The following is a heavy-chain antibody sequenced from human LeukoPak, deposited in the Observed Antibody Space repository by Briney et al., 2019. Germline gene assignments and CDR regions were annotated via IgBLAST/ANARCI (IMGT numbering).Heavy chain of an antibody. V-gene: IGHV4-34*01. D-gene: IGHD1-14*01. CDR3: ARGGFPGAPNYYFDY. CDR1: GGSFSGYY. J-gene: IGHJ4*02. Sequence: SETLSLTCAVYGGSFSGYYWSWIRQPPGKGLEWIGEINHSGSTNYNPSLKSRVTISVDTSKNQFSLKRSSVTAADTAVYYCARGGFPGAPNYYFDYWGQGTLVTVSS. CDR2: INHSGST.